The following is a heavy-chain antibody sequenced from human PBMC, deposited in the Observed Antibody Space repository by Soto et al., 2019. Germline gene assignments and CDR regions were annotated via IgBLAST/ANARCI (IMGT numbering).Heavy chain of an antibody. CDR2: MYSGGTAT. J-gene: IGHJ4*02. V-gene: IGHV3-53*01. D-gene: IGHD1-26*01. CDR1: GFTVSNNY. CDR3: ARGVPVGAIGRFYFDS. Sequence: GGSLRLSCAASGFTVSNNYMTWVRQAPGKGLEWVLVMYSGGTATSYADSVKGRFTVSRDNSKNTVSLQLDSLKADDTAVYYCARGVPVGAIGRFYFDSWGQGTLVTVSS.